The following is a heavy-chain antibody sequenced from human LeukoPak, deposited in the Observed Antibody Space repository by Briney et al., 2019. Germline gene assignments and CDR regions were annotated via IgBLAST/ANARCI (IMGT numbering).Heavy chain of an antibody. D-gene: IGHD2-21*02. V-gene: IGHV3-23*01. J-gene: IGHJ2*01. Sequence: GGSLRLSCAASGFTFSNYAMSWVRQAPGKGLEWVSAISGSGGSTYYADSVKGRFTISRDNAKNSLYLQMNSLRDEDTAVYYCARDVGIMVVTRWCFDLWGRGTVVTVSS. CDR1: GFTFSNYA. CDR3: ARDVGIMVVTRWCFDL. CDR2: ISGSGGST.